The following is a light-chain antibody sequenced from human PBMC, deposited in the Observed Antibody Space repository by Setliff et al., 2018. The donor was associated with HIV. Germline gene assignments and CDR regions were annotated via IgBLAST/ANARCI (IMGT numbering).Light chain of an antibody. CDR3: QSYDSSKLVV. V-gene: IGLV6-57*01. CDR2: EDN. J-gene: IGLJ2*01. CDR1: SGSVASNY. Sequence: NFMLTQPHSVSESPGKTVTISCTRSSGSVASNYVQWYQQRPGSSPTTVIYEDNQRPSGVPDRFSGSIDSSYNSASLIISGLKTDDEADYYCQSYDSSKLVVFGGGTKVTV.